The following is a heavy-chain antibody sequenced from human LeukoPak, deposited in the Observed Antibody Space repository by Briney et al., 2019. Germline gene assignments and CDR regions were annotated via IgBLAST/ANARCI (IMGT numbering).Heavy chain of an antibody. CDR1: GFTFSNYN. CDR2: ITRDSIYT. D-gene: IGHD5-12*01. CDR3: AREGYSGYDLIHPDYYFDY. V-gene: IGHV3-21*01. Sequence: GGSLRLSCAASGFTFSNYNMNWVRQTPGKGLEWVSSITRDSIYTFYADSVKGRFTISRDNAKNSLYLQMNSLRAEDTAVYYCAREGYSGYDLIHPDYYFDYWGQGTLVTVSS. J-gene: IGHJ4*02.